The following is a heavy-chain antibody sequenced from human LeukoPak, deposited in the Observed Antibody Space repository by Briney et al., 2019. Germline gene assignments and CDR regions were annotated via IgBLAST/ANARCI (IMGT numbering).Heavy chain of an antibody. CDR3: AREVTQRLDH. CDR2: VSYDGSNK. CDR1: GITFNSHH. V-gene: IGHV3-30-3*01. D-gene: IGHD3-10*01. Sequence: GGSLRLSCVASGITFNSHHMHWVRQAPGKGLEWVAAVSYDGSNKYSIDSVRGRFTFSRDNSKNTLYLQINSLRLEDTAVYYCAREVTQRLDHWGPGTLVTVSA. J-gene: IGHJ4*02.